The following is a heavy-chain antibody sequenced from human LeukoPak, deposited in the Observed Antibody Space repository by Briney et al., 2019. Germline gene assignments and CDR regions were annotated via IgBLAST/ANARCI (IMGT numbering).Heavy chain of an antibody. CDR2: ISAYNGNS. CDR1: GYTFTSYG. D-gene: IGHD2-21*02. CDR3: AREPDCGGDCSLDY. J-gene: IGHJ4*02. Sequence: ASVKVSCKASGYTFTSYGISWVRQAPGQGLEWMGWISAYNGNSNYAQKFQGRVTMTTDTSTSTGYMELSSLRSQDTAVYYCAREPDCGGDCSLDYWGQGTLVTVSS. V-gene: IGHV1-18*01.